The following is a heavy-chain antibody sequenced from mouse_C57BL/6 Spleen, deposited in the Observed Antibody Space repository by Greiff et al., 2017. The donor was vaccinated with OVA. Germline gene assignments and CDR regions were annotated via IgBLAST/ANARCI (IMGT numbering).Heavy chain of an antibody. CDR2: IYPGDGDT. CDR1: GYAFSSSW. V-gene: IGHV1-82*01. CDR3: AREGGGSSPWFAY. J-gene: IGHJ3*01. Sequence: VQLQQSGPELVKPGASVKISCKASGYAFSSSWMNWVKQRPGKGLEWIGRIYPGDGDTNYNGKFKGKATLTADKSSSTAYMQLSSLTSEDSAVYFCAREGGGSSPWFAYWGQGTLVTVSA. D-gene: IGHD1-1*01.